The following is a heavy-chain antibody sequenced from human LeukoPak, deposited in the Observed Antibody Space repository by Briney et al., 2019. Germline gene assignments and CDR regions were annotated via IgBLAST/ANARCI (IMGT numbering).Heavy chain of an antibody. D-gene: IGHD5-18*01. J-gene: IGHJ4*02. Sequence: GGSLRLSCAASAFTFGRDDMAWVRQPPGKRPEWISSISGNGAGTHYIDSVRGRFIISRDNSKNTVYLQMNSLRAEDTAIYYCAREDSSMVLSLDYWGQGTLATVSS. V-gene: IGHV3-23*01. CDR3: AREDSSMVLSLDY. CDR1: AFTFGRDD. CDR2: ISGNGAGT.